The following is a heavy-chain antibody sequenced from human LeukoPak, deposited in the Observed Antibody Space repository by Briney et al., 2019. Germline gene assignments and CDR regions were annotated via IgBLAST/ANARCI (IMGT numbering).Heavy chain of an antibody. V-gene: IGHV1-18*01. CDR2: ISAYNGNT. CDR3: ARDYGSGSYYGY. Sequence: ASVKVSCKASGYTFTSYGISWVRQAPGQGLAWMGWISAYNGNTNYAQKLQGRVTMTTDTSTSTAYMEPRSLRSDDTAVYYCARDYGSGSYYGYWGQGTLVTVSS. J-gene: IGHJ4*02. D-gene: IGHD3-10*01. CDR1: GYTFTSYG.